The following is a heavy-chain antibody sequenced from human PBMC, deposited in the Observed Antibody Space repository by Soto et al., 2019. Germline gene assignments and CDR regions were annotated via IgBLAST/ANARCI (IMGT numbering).Heavy chain of an antibody. CDR1: GYTLTNFY. CDR2: INPNGGST. Sequence: QVQLVQSGAEVKKPGASVKVSCKASGYTLTNFYIHWVRQAPGQGLEWMGIINPNGGSTNYAHNFQGRVTINGDTSTSTVYMDLSSVRSEDTAVYYCARGLGSGDYWGRGTLVTVSS. CDR3: ARGLGSGDY. D-gene: IGHD6-25*01. J-gene: IGHJ4*02. V-gene: IGHV1-46*03.